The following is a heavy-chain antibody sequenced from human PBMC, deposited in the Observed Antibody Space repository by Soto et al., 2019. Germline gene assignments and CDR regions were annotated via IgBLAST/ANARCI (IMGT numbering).Heavy chain of an antibody. CDR2: IIPILGIA. CDR1: GGTFSSYT. Sequence: SVKVSCKASGGTFSSYTISWVRQAPGQGLEWMGRIIPILGIANYAQKFQGRVTITRATSTSTAYMELRSLRSDDTAVYYCARDPPPPDYWGQGTLVTVSS. V-gene: IGHV1-69*04. CDR3: ARDPPPPDY. J-gene: IGHJ4*02.